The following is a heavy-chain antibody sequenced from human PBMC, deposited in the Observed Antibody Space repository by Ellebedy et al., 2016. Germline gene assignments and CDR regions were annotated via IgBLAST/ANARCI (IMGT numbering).Heavy chain of an antibody. CDR3: ARSEDYYGSGSHEFDY. CDR1: GYIFTSYD. J-gene: IGHJ4*02. Sequence: SVKVSXKASGYIFTSYDLNWVRQATGQGLEWMGGIIPIFGTANYAQKFQGRVTITADESTSTAYMELSSLRSEDTAVYYCARSEDYYGSGSHEFDYWGQGTLVTVSS. V-gene: IGHV1-69*13. CDR2: IIPIFGTA. D-gene: IGHD3-10*01.